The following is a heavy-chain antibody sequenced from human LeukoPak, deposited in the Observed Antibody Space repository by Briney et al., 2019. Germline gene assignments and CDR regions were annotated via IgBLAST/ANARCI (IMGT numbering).Heavy chain of an antibody. J-gene: IGHJ2*01. D-gene: IGHD6-19*01. CDR3: ASGSGWPYWYFDL. CDR1: DFTFSTYA. Sequence: GRSLRLSCAASDFTFSTYAMYWVRQAPGKGLEWVAVISHDGSKKYYADSVKGRFTISRDNSKNSPYLQMNSLRAEDTAVYYCASGSGWPYWYFDLWGRGTLVTVSS. CDR2: ISHDGSKK. V-gene: IGHV3-30*04.